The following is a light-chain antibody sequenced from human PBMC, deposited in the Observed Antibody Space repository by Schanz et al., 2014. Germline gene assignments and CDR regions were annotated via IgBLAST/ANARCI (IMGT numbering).Light chain of an antibody. J-gene: IGKJ4*01. CDR2: GAS. V-gene: IGKV3D-15*01. CDR1: QSVSSK. CDR3: QQRTSWPLT. Sequence: EIVMTQFPATLSVSPGDRATLSCRASQSVSSKLAWFQQKPGQAPRLLIYGASSRATGIPDRFSGAGSGTDFTLTISRLEPEDFAVYYCQQRTSWPLTFGGGTKVEIK.